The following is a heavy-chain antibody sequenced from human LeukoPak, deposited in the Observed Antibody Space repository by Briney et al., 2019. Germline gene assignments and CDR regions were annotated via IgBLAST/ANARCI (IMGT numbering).Heavy chain of an antibody. V-gene: IGHV4-31*03. CDR1: GGSISSGGYY. CDR2: IYYSGTT. Sequence: PSQTLSLTCTDSGGSISSGGYYWSWIRQHPGKGLEWIGYIYYSGTTYYNPSLKTRVTIFVDTSKNQFSLKLSSVTAADTAVYYCARLVGAATDPFDYWGQGTLVTVSS. D-gene: IGHD1-26*01. J-gene: IGHJ4*02. CDR3: ARLVGAATDPFDY.